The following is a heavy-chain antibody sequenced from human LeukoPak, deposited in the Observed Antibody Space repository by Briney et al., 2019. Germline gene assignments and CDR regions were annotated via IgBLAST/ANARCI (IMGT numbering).Heavy chain of an antibody. J-gene: IGHJ5*02. V-gene: IGHV4-34*01. D-gene: IGHD6-13*01. Sequence: PSETLSLTCAVYGGSFSGYYWSWIRQPPGKGLEWIGEINHSGSTNYNPSLKSRVTISVDTSKNQFSLKLSSVTAADTAVYYCARAEAAAVPFDPWGQGTLVTVSS. CDR3: ARAEAAAVPFDP. CDR2: INHSGST. CDR1: GGSFSGYY.